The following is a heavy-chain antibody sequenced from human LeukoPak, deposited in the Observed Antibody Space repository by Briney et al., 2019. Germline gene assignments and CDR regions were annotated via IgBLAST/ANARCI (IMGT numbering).Heavy chain of an antibody. Sequence: PSETLSLTCTVSGDSISNYYWGWIRQPPGKGLEWIGYIYYSGSTNYNPSLKSRVTISVDTSKNQFSLKLNSITTADTAVYYCARVRLSGTYLDAFDIWGQGTMVTVSS. CDR2: IYYSGST. J-gene: IGHJ3*02. CDR1: GDSISNYY. V-gene: IGHV4-59*01. D-gene: IGHD1-26*01. CDR3: ARVRLSGTYLDAFDI.